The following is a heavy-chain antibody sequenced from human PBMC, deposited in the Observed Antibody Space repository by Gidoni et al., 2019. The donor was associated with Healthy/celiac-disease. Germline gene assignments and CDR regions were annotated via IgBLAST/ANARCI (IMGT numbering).Heavy chain of an antibody. CDR3: ARDYGSGSYYPQDYYFDY. J-gene: IGHJ4*02. CDR1: GFTFSSYS. Sequence: EVQLVESGGGLVKPGGSLRLSCEASGFTFSSYSMNWVRQAPGKGLEWVSSISSSSSYIYYADSVKGRFTISRDNAKNSLYLQMNSLRAEDTAVYYCARDYGSGSYYPQDYYFDYWGQGTLVTVSS. V-gene: IGHV3-21*01. CDR2: ISSSSSYI. D-gene: IGHD3-10*01.